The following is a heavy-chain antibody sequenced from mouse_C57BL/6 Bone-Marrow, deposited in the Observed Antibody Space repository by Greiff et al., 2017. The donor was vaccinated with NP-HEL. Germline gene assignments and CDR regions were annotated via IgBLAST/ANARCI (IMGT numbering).Heavy chain of an antibody. J-gene: IGHJ3*01. Sequence: ESGPGLVKPSQSLSLTCSVTGYSIISGYYWNWIRQFPGNKLEWMAYISYDGSNNYNPSLKNRISITRDISKNQFSRKWTSVTTEDTATYYCAREGGYYGSPFAYWGQGTLVTVSA. CDR1: GYSIISGYY. CDR2: ISYDGSN. CDR3: AREGGYYGSPFAY. V-gene: IGHV3-6*01. D-gene: IGHD1-1*01.